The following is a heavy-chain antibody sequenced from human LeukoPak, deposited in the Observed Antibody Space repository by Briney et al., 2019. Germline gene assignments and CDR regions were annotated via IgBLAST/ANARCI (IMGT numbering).Heavy chain of an antibody. CDR3: AKSAVTTIINWFDP. V-gene: IGHV3-23*01. J-gene: IGHJ5*02. CDR1: GFTFSSYE. Sequence: GGSLRLSCAASGFTFSSYEMNWVRQAPGKGLEWVSTISGSGGSAYYADSVKGRFTISRDNSKNTLYLQMNSLRADDTAVYYCAKSAVTTIINWFDPWGQGTLVTVSS. D-gene: IGHD4-17*01. CDR2: ISGSGGSA.